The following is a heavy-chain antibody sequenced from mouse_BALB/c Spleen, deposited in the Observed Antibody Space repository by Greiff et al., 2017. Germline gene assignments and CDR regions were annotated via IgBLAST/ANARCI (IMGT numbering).Heavy chain of an antibody. D-gene: IGHD1-1*01. J-gene: IGHJ4*01. Sequence: QVQLKQSGAELVRPGTSVKISCKASGYTFTNYWLGWVKQRPGHGLEWIGDIYPGGGYTNYNEKFKGKATLTADTSSSTAYMQRSSLTSEDSAVYFGARAPLLREGGMDYWGQGTSVTVSS. CDR2: IYPGGGYT. CDR3: ARAPLLREGGMDY. V-gene: IGHV1-63*02. CDR1: GYTFTNYW.